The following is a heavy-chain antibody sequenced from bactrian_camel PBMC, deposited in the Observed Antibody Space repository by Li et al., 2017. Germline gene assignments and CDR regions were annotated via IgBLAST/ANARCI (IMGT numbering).Heavy chain of an antibody. J-gene: IGHJ4*01. V-gene: IGHV3S54*01. CDR1: GYNYDNSC. CDR3: ASCELYGGVCYQAGDY. Sequence: QVQLVESGGASVQAGGSLRLSCAASGYNYDNSCMGWYRQAPEKEREGVAAIYTSGGRTYYADSVKGRFTIPQDNAKNTLYLQMNSLKPEDTAMYYCASCELYGGVCYQAGDYWGQGTQVTVS. D-gene: IGHD3*01. CDR2: IYTSGGRT.